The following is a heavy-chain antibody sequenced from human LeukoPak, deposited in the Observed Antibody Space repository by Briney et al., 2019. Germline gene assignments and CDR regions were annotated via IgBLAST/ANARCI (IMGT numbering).Heavy chain of an antibody. CDR2: INTNTGNP. CDR1: GYTFTSYA. Sequence: ASVKVSGKASGYTFTSYAMNWVRQAPGQGLEWMGWINTNTGNPTYAQGFTGRFVFSLDTSVSTAYLQISSLKAEDTAVYYCARASATLHYYLYYLDVWGKGTTVTVSS. V-gene: IGHV7-4-1*02. J-gene: IGHJ6*03. CDR3: ARASATLHYYLYYLDV. D-gene: IGHD5-24*01.